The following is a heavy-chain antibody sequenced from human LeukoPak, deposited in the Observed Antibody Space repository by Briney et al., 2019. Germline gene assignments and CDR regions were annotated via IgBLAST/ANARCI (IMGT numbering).Heavy chain of an antibody. V-gene: IGHV4-38-2*02. J-gene: IGHJ4*02. D-gene: IGHD2-2*01. Sequence: SETLSLTCTVSGYSISSGYYWGWIRQPPGKGLEWIGSIYHSGSTYYNPSPKSRITISVDTSKNQFSLKLSSVAAADTAVYYCARDLIGYHKFDYWGQGTLVTVSS. CDR2: IYHSGST. CDR3: ARDLIGYHKFDY. CDR1: GYSISSGYY.